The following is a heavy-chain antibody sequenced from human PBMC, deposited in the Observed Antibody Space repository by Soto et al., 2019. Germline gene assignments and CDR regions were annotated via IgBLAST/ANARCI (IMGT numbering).Heavy chain of an antibody. D-gene: IGHD1-26*01. CDR3: ARKVGSGNIDY. V-gene: IGHV3-21*01. Sequence: GGSLRLSCAASGFTFSSYSMNWVRQAPGKGLEWVSSISSSSYIYYADSVKGRFTISRDNAKNSLYLQMNSLRAEDTAVYYCARKVGSGNIDYWGQGTLVTVSS. J-gene: IGHJ4*02. CDR2: ISSSSYI. CDR1: GFTFSSYS.